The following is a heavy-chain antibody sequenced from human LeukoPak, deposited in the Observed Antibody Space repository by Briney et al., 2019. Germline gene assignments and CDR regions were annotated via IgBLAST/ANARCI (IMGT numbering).Heavy chain of an antibody. Sequence: SETLSLTYTVSGGSISSYYWSWIRQPPGKGLEWIGYIYYSGTTNYNPSLKSRVIISVDTSKNQFSLKLSPVIAADTAVYYCARSVSNLGWFDPWGQGTLVTVSS. CDR2: IYYSGTT. V-gene: IGHV4-59*01. D-gene: IGHD3-3*02. CDR3: ARSVSNLGWFDP. CDR1: GGSISSYY. J-gene: IGHJ5*02.